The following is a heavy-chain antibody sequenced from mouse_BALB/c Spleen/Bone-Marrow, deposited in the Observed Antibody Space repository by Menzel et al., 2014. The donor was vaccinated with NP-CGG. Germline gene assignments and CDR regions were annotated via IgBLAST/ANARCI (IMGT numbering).Heavy chain of an antibody. J-gene: IGHJ2*01. CDR1: GFDFSSYG. V-gene: IGHV4-1*02. CDR3: ARLCSNGKFDY. Sequence: EVQLVESGGGLVQPGGSLKLSCEASGFDFSSYGMSWVRQTPGKGLEWIGEINPDSSTINYTPYLKDKFIISRDNATNTLYLQMSKLRSEETALYYGARLCSNGKFDYWGQGTTLTVSS. D-gene: IGHD1-1*01. CDR2: INPDSSTI.